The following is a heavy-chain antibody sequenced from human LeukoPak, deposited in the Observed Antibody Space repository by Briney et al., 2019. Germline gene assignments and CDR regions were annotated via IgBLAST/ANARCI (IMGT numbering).Heavy chain of an antibody. CDR3: ARDKDPTRLYSYGYRDYYYGMDV. CDR1: GFTFSSYE. CDR2: ISSSGSTI. J-gene: IGHJ6*02. D-gene: IGHD5-18*01. Sequence: PGGSLRLSCAASGFTFSSYEMNWVRQAPGKGLEWVSYISSSGSTIYYADSVKGRFTISRDNAKNSLYLQMNSLRAEDTAVYCCARDKDPTRLYSYGYRDYYYGMDVWGQGTTVTVSS. V-gene: IGHV3-48*03.